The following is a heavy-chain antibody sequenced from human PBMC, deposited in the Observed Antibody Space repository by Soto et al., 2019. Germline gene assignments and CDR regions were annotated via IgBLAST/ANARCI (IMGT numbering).Heavy chain of an antibody. CDR2: INHSGST. V-gene: IGHV4-34*01. CDR3: ARGTAVAGIFY. Sequence: SETLSLTCAVYGGSFSGYYWSWIRQPPGKGLEWIGEINHSGSTNYNPSLKSRVTISVGTSKNQFSLKLSSVTAADTAVYYCARGTAVAGIFYWGQGTLVTVSS. J-gene: IGHJ4*02. CDR1: GGSFSGYY. D-gene: IGHD6-19*01.